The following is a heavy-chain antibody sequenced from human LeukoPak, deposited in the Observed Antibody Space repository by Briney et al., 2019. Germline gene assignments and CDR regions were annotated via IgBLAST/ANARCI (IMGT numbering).Heavy chain of an antibody. J-gene: IGHJ4*02. D-gene: IGHD2-21*01. V-gene: IGHV3-23*01. CDR3: AKDRLLWH. Sequence: GGSLGLSCVASGFTFRSFTMNWVRQTPGKGLEWVSALSGSGGGAYYADSVKGRFTISRDNSQNTLYLQMNSLRAEDTAVYYCAKDRLLWHWGQGTLVTVSS. CDR2: LSGSGGGA. CDR1: GFTFRSFT.